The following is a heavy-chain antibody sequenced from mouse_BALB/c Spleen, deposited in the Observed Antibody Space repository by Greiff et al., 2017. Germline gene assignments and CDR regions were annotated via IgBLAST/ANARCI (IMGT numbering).Heavy chain of an antibody. V-gene: IGHV1-4*02. CDR2: INPSSGYT. CDR1: GYTFTSYT. CDR3: ARPYYGSSPWFAY. Sequence: QVQLKQSAAELARPGASVKMSCKASGYTFTSYTMHWVKQRPGQGLEWIGYINPSSGYTEYNQKFKDKTTLTADKSSSTAYMQLSSLTSEDSAVYYCARPYYGSSPWFAYWGQGTLVTVSA. D-gene: IGHD1-1*01. J-gene: IGHJ3*01.